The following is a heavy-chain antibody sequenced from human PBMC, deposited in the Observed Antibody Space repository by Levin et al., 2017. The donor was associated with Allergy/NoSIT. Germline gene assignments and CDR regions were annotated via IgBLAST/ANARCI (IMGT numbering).Heavy chain of an antibody. Sequence: KPSETLSLTCTVSGGSLSKFYWSWIRQPPGKGLEWIGYIYYRGSTSYNPFLKDRLTISVDTSKNQFSLRLSSVTAADTAVYYCASQRGWSSLYAFDMWGQGRMVIVSA. J-gene: IGHJ3*02. V-gene: IGHV4-59*08. CDR3: ASQRGWSSLYAFDM. D-gene: IGHD6-19*01. CDR2: IYYRGST. CDR1: GGSLSKFY.